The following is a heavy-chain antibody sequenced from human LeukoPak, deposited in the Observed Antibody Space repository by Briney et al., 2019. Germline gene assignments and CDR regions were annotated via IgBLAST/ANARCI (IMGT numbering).Heavy chain of an antibody. Sequence: SETLSLTCTVSGGSISSGGYYWSWIRQHPGKGLEWIGYIYYSGSTYYNPSLKSRVTISVDTSKNQFSLKLSSVTAADTAAYYCARTTVTTSGHYYGMDVWGQGTTVTVSS. J-gene: IGHJ6*02. CDR1: GGSISSGGYY. CDR2: IYYSGST. D-gene: IGHD4-17*01. CDR3: ARTTVTTSGHYYGMDV. V-gene: IGHV4-31*03.